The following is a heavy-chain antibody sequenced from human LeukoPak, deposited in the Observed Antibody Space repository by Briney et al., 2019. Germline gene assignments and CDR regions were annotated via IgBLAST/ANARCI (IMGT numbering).Heavy chain of an antibody. CDR1: GGSISTYF. CDR2: VYFSGST. J-gene: IGHJ4*02. Sequence: PSETLSLTCTVSGGSISTYFWSWIRQPPGNRLECIGHVYFSGSTNYNPSLESRVTISVDTSKNQFSLTLSSVTAADTAVYYCARHKSSGSYPLDYWGQGILVTVSS. CDR3: ARHKSSGSYPLDY. V-gene: IGHV4-59*08. D-gene: IGHD3-22*01.